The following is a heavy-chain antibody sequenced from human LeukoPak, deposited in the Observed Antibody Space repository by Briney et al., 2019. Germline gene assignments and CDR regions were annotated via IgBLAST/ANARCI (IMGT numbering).Heavy chain of an antibody. J-gene: IGHJ6*02. CDR1: GGSFSGYY. D-gene: IGHD3-9*01. CDR3: ARGDDILTGYYGSNGMDV. V-gene: IGHV4-34*01. CDR2: INHSGST. Sequence: SETLSLTCAVCGGSFSGYYWSWIRQPPGKGLEWIGEINHSGSTNYNPSLKSRVTISVDTSKNQFSLKLSSVTAADTAVYYCARGDDILTGYYGSNGMDVWGQGTTVTVSS.